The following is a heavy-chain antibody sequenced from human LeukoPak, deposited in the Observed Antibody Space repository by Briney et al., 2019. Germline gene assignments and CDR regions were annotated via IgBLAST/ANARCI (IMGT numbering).Heavy chain of an antibody. CDR2: IIPIFDTA. Sequence: ASVKVSCKASGGTFSSYAISWVRQAPGPGLEWMGGIIPIFDTANYAQKFQGRVTITTDESTCTAYMELSSLRSEDTAVYYCARGRTGDFVFDYWGQGTLVTVSS. CDR3: ARGRTGDFVFDY. CDR1: GGTFSSYA. V-gene: IGHV1-69*05. D-gene: IGHD2-21*02. J-gene: IGHJ4*02.